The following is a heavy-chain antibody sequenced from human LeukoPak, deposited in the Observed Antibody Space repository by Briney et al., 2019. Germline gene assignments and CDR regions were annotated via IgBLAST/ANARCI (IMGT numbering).Heavy chain of an antibody. D-gene: IGHD3-3*01. CDR2: INHSGST. CDR3: ARGGYYDFWTLSAYYFDY. V-gene: IGHV4-34*01. J-gene: IGHJ4*02. Sequence: SETLSLTCTVSGASIRSYYWSWIRQPPGKGLEWIGEINHSGSTNYNPSLKSRVTISVDTSKNQFSLKLSSVTAADTAVYYCARGGYYDFWTLSAYYFDYWGQGTLVTVSS. CDR1: GASIRSYY.